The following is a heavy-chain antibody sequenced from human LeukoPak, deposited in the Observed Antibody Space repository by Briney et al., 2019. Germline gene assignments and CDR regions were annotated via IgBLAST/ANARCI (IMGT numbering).Heavy chain of an antibody. CDR2: TYYRSKWYN. J-gene: IGHJ4*02. CDR3: ARTYGSGSAFDY. CDR1: GDSVSSNSAA. V-gene: IGHV6-1*01. D-gene: IGHD3-10*01. Sequence: SQTLSLTCAISGDSVSSNSAAWNWIRQSPSRGLEWLGRTYYRSKWYNDYAVSVKSRITINPDTSKNQFSLKLSSVTAADTAVYYCARTYGSGSAFDYWGQGTLVTVSS.